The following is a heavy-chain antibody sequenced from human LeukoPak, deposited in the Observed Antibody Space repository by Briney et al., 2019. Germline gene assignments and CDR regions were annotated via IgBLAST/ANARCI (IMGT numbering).Heavy chain of an antibody. J-gene: IGHJ4*02. CDR1: GGSLSGYY. CDR2: INHSGST. D-gene: IGHD3-22*01. CDR3: ARGRDSSGYYYVPFDY. Sequence: SETLSLTCAVYGGSLSGYYWSWIRQPPGKGLEWIGEINHSGSTNYNPSLKSRVAISVDTSKNQFSLKLSSVTAADTAVYYCARGRDSSGYYYVPFDYWGQGTLVTVSS. V-gene: IGHV4-34*01.